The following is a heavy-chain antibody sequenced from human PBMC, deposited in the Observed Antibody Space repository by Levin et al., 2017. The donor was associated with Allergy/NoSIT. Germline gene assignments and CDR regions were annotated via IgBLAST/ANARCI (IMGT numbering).Heavy chain of an antibody. CDR3: AKTSGDCSGGRCYGYDGMDV. CDR1: GFTFGTYA. J-gene: IGHJ6*02. Sequence: PGESLKISCAASGFTFGTYAMSWVRQAPGKGLEWVSAVSASGVSTYYADSVKGRFTISSDNSKNMLYLQMNSLRAEDTAVYYCAKTSGDCSGGRCYGYDGMDVWGQGTTVTVSS. CDR2: VSASGVST. D-gene: IGHD2-15*01. V-gene: IGHV3-23*01.